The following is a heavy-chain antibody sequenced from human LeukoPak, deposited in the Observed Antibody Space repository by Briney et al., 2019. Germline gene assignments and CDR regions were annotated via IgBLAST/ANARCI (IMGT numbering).Heavy chain of an antibody. V-gene: IGHV1-18*01. CDR1: GYTFSSYG. CDR3: ARRTEMFDY. Sequence: ASVKVSCKASGYTFSSYGISWVRQAPGQGLEWMGWISAYNGNTKYAQKFQGRVTMTRDTSISTAYMELSRLRSDDTAVYYCARRTEMFDYWGQGTLVTVSS. J-gene: IGHJ4*02. CDR2: ISAYNGNT.